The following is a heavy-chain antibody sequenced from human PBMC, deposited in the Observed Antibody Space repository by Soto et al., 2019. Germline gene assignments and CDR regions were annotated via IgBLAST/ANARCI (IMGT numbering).Heavy chain of an antibody. Sequence: ASVKVSCKASGGTFSSYGISWVRQAPGQGLEWMGWISAYNGNTNYAQELQGRVTMTTDTSTSTAYMELRSLRSDDTAVYYCARVRGAEYSSSWYVRGDSNPHFDYWGQGTLVTVSS. CDR2: ISAYNGNT. CDR1: GGTFSSYG. J-gene: IGHJ4*02. D-gene: IGHD6-13*01. V-gene: IGHV1-18*04. CDR3: ARVRGAEYSSSWYVRGDSNPHFDY.